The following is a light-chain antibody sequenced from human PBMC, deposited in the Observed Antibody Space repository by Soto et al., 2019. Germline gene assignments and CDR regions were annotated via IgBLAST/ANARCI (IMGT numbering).Light chain of an antibody. V-gene: IGLV6-57*03. CDR2: EDN. Sequence: NFMLTQPHSVSESPGKTVTISCTRSSGSIASNYVQWYQQRPGSAPTTVIYEDNQRPSGVPDRFSGSIDSSSNSASLTISGLKTEDEADYYCQSYDSSPSMVFGGGTKLTVL. CDR1: SGSIASNY. J-gene: IGLJ2*01. CDR3: QSYDSSPSMV.